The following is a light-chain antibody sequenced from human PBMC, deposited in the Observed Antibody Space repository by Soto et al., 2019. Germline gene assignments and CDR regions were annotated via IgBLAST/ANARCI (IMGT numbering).Light chain of an antibody. CDR2: GNG. V-gene: IGLV1-40*01. CDR3: QSYASSLSGWV. CDR1: SSNIGAGYD. Sequence: QSVLTQPPSVSGAPGQRVTISCTGSSSNIGAGYDVHWYQQLPGTAPKLLVYGNGNRPSGVPDRFSGSKSGTSASLAITGLQAEDEADYYCQSYASSLSGWVFGGGTKLTVL. J-gene: IGLJ3*02.